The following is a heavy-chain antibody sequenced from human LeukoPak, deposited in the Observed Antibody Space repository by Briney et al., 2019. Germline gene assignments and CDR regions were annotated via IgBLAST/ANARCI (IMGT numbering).Heavy chain of an antibody. D-gene: IGHD2-2*01. Sequence: ASVKVSCTASGYTFTGYYMHWVRQAPGQGLEWMGWINPNSGGTNYAQKFQGRVTMTRDTSISTAYMELSRLRSDDTAVYYCARDERGDIVVVPAAHGGNWFDPWGQGTLVTVSS. CDR2: INPNSGGT. CDR3: ARDERGDIVVVPAAHGGNWFDP. CDR1: GYTFTGYY. J-gene: IGHJ5*02. V-gene: IGHV1-2*02.